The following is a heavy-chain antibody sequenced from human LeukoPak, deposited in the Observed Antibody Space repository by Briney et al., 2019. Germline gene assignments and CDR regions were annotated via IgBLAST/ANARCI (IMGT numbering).Heavy chain of an antibody. CDR1: GFTFSSYS. D-gene: IGHD3-3*01. V-gene: IGHV3-7*01. J-gene: IGHJ6*03. CDR2: IKQDGSEK. CDR3: ARDDAEVRDFWSGSLGDYYYYYMDV. Sequence: PGGSLRLSCAASGFTFSSYSMNWVRQAPGKGLEWVANIKQDGSEKYYVDSVKGRFTISRDNAKNSLYLQMNSLRAEDTAVYYCARDDAEVRDFWSGSLGDYYYYYMDVWGKGTTVTVSS.